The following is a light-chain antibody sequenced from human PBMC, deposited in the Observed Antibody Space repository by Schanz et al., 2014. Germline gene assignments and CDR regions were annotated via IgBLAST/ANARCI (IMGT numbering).Light chain of an antibody. J-gene: IGKJ2*01. CDR3: QQYGTLPRT. CDR2: AAS. Sequence: EIVLTQSPVTLSLSPGERATLSCRASQSISIYLAWYQQKPGQAPRLLIYAASSRATGIPDRFSGAGSGTGVPLTISRLEHEDFEVYYCQQYGTLPRTFGQGTRLEIK. CDR1: QSISIY. V-gene: IGKV3-20*01.